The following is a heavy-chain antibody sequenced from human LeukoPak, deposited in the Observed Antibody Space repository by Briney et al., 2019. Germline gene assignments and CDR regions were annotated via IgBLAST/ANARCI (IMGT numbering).Heavy chain of an antibody. CDR3: AKVPHGGERIDY. CDR1: GFTFSSYA. CDR2: ISGSGGST. Sequence: GGSLRLSCAASGFTFSSYAMSWVRQAPGKGLEWVSMISGSGGSTYYTDSVKGRFTISRDNSKNTLYLQMNSLRAEDTAVYYCAKVPHGGERIDYWGQGALVTVSS. D-gene: IGHD3-10*01. J-gene: IGHJ4*02. V-gene: IGHV3-23*01.